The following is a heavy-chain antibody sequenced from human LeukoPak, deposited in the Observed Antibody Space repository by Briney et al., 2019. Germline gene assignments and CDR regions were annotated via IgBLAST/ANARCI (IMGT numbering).Heavy chain of an antibody. J-gene: IGHJ4*02. CDR2: INHSGST. Sequence: SETLSLTCAVYGGSFSGYYWSWIRQPPGKGLEWIGEINHSGSTNYNPSLKSRVTISVDTSKNQFSLKLSSVTAADTAVYYCAKGYDPIDYWGQGTLVTVSS. D-gene: IGHD5-12*01. CDR1: GGSFSGYY. CDR3: AKGYDPIDY. V-gene: IGHV4-34*01.